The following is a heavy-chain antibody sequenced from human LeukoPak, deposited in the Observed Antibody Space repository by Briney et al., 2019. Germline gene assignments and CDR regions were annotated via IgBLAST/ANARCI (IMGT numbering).Heavy chain of an antibody. CDR1: GGSISSSSYY. J-gene: IGHJ4*02. V-gene: IGHV4-39*01. CDR2: IYYSGST. CDR3: ARLTKGIAARFDY. Sequence: KSSETLSLTCTVSGGSISSSSYYWGWIRQPPGKGLEWIGSIYYSGSTYYNPSLKSRVTISVDTSKNQFSLKLSSVTAADTAVYYCARLTKGIAARFDYWGQGTLVTVSS. D-gene: IGHD6-13*01.